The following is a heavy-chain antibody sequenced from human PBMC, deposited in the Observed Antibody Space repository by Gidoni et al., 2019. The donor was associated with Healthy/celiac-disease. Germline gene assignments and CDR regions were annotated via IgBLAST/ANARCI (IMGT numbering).Heavy chain of an antibody. V-gene: IGHV3-23*01. CDR3: AKGAGATD. Sequence: GLEWVSAISGSGGSTYYADSVKGRFTISRDNSKNTLYLQMNSLRAEDTAVYYCAKGAGATDWGQGTLVTVSS. J-gene: IGHJ4*02. D-gene: IGHD1-26*01. CDR2: ISGSGGST.